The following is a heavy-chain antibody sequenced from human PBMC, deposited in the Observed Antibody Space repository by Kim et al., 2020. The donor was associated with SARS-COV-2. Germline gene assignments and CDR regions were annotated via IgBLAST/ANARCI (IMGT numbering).Heavy chain of an antibody. CDR1: GGSISSSSYY. CDR2: IYYSGST. J-gene: IGHJ6*02. CDR3: ARVDPWNYEPYGMDV. Sequence: SETLSLTCTVSGGSISSSSYYWGWIRQPPGKGLEWIGSIYYSGSTYYNPSLKSRVTISVDTSKNQFSLKLSSVTAADTAVYYCARVDPWNYEPYGMDVWGQGTTVTVSS. V-gene: IGHV4-39*07. D-gene: IGHD1-7*01.